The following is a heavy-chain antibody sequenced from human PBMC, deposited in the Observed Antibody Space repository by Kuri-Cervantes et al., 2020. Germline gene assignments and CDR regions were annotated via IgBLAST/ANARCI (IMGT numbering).Heavy chain of an antibody. CDR2: ISSNGGST. V-gene: IGHV3-64*02. J-gene: IGHJ2*01. D-gene: IGHD5-18*01. Sequence: GESLKISCAASGFTFSSYAMHWVRQAPGKGLEYVSAISSNGGSTYYADSVKGRFTISRDNAKNSLYLQMNSLRAEDTAVYYCARDGGYSYGPGWYFDLWGRGTLVTVSS. CDR3: ARDGGYSYGPGWYFDL. CDR1: GFTFSSYA.